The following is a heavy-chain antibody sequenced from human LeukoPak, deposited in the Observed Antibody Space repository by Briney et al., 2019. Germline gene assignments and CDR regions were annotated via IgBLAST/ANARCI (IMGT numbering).Heavy chain of an antibody. D-gene: IGHD3-16*01. CDR1: GDSISSYF. J-gene: IGHJ4*02. CDR3: ARYQRRDYGDYFDN. V-gene: IGHV4-59*01. CDR2: THYSGST. Sequence: SETLSLTCTVSGDSISSYFWSWIRQSPGKGLEWIGYTHYSGSTSYNPSLTSRVTISLDTSKNQFYLKLSSVTASDTAFYYCARYQRRDYGDYFDNWGQGTQVTVSS.